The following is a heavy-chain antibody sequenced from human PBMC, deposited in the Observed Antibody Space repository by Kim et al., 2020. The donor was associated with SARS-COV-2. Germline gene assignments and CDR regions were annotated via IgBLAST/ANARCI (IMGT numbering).Heavy chain of an antibody. D-gene: IGHD6-13*01. CDR3: AKAPEGIAAAGPFDY. CDR1: GFTFRNYA. CDR2: ISWNSGSI. J-gene: IGHJ4*02. Sequence: GGSLRLSCAASGFTFRNYALHWVRQAPGKGLEWVSGISWNSGSIGYADSVKGRFTISRDNAKNSLYLQMNSLRAEDTALYYCAKAPEGIAAAGPFDYWGQGTLVTVSS. V-gene: IGHV3-9*01.